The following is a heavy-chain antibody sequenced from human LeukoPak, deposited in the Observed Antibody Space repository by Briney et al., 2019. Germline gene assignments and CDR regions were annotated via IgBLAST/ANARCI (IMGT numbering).Heavy chain of an antibody. CDR3: ARDVTGTNLNDELNWFDP. Sequence: ASVKVSCKASGYTFTSYYMHWVRQAPGQGLEWMGIINPSGGSTSYAQKFQGRVTMTRDMPTSTVYMELSSLRSEDTAVYYCARDVTGTNLNDELNWFDPWGQGTLVTVSS. V-gene: IGHV1-46*01. J-gene: IGHJ5*02. CDR2: INPSGGST. CDR1: GYTFTSYY. D-gene: IGHD1-1*01.